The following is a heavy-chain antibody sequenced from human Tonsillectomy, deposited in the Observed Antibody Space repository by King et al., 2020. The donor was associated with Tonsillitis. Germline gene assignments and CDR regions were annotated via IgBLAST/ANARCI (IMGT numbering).Heavy chain of an antibody. CDR2: IKQDGSEK. D-gene: IGHD2-2*01. J-gene: IGHJ5*02. V-gene: IGHV3-7*03. CDR1: GFAFTTYC. Sequence: LVESGGRLVQPGGSLRLSCAASGFAFTTYCMSWVRQAPGKGLEWVANIKQDGSEKYYADSVKGRFTISRDNAKNSLFLQMNSVRAEDTAVYYCASLPEYAAENSWGQGTLVTVSS. CDR3: ASLPEYAAENS.